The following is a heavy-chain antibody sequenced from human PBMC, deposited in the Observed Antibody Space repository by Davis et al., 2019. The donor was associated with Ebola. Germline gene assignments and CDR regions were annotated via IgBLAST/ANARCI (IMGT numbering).Heavy chain of an antibody. CDR1: GFTFSRYY. J-gene: IGHJ6*04. V-gene: IGHV3-48*02. Sequence: PGGSLRLSCAGSGFTFSRYYMRWVRQAPGKGLEWISYISHTGTITNYADSVKGRFTISRDNAKISLYLQMNSLRDEDTAVYYCATEDCSGGSCYPEDYYYGMDVWGKGTTVTVSS. CDR3: ATEDCSGGSCYPEDYYYGMDV. CDR2: ISHTGTIT. D-gene: IGHD2-15*01.